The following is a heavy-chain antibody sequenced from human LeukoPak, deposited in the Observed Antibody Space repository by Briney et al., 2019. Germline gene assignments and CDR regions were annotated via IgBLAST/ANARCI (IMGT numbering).Heavy chain of an antibody. CDR3: TRVYDILTGSGRGAFDI. Sequence: GGSLRLSCAASGFTFSSYAMSWVRQAPGKGLEWVSAISGSGGSTYYADSVKGRFTISRDNSKNTLYLQMNSLKTEDTAVYYCTRVYDILTGSGRGAFDIWGQGTMVTVSS. J-gene: IGHJ3*02. CDR1: GFTFSSYA. CDR2: ISGSGGST. D-gene: IGHD3-9*01. V-gene: IGHV3-23*01.